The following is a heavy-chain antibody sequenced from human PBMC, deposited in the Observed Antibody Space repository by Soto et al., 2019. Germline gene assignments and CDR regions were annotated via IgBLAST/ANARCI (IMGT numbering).Heavy chain of an antibody. CDR3: TTAIADDAFDI. V-gene: IGHV1-3*01. Sequence: ASVKVSCKASGYTFTSYAMHWVRQAPLQRLEWMGWLNAGNGNTKYSQKFQGRVTITRDTSANTAYMELSSLRSEDTAVYYCTTAIADDAFDIGGRGTMVTVS. CDR2: LNAGNGNT. J-gene: IGHJ3*02. D-gene: IGHD2-2*01. CDR1: GYTFTSYA.